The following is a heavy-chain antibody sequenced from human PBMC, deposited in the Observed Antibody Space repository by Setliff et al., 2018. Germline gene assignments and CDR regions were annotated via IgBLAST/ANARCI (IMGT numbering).Heavy chain of an antibody. CDR3: AISTIFGVVSSTPDAFDI. J-gene: IGHJ3*02. D-gene: IGHD3-3*01. CDR2: INPNSGGT. V-gene: IGHV1-2*04. Sequence: ASVKVSCKASGYTFTGYYMHWVRQAPGQGLEWMGWINPNSGGTNYAQKFQGWVTMTRDTSISTAYMELSRLRSDDTAVYYCAISTIFGVVSSTPDAFDIWGQGTMVT. CDR1: GYTFTGYY.